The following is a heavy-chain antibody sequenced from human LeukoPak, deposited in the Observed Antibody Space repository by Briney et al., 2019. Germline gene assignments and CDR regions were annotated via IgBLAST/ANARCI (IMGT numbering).Heavy chain of an antibody. V-gene: IGHV4-34*01. CDR1: GGSFSDYY. CDR2: INHSGST. CDR3: ARVPPLGSYYYYYGMDV. J-gene: IGHJ6*02. Sequence: PSETLSLTCAVYGGSFSDYYWSWIRQPPGKGLEWIGEINHSGSTNYNPSLKSRVTISVDTSKNQFSLKLSSVTAADTAVYYCARVPPLGSYYYYYGMDVWGQGTTVTVSS.